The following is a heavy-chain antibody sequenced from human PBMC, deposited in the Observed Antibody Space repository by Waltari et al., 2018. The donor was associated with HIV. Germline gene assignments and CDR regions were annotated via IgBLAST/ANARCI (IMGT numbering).Heavy chain of an antibody. Sequence: QVQLVQSGAEVKKPGSSVKDSCKASGGTFSSYAISWVRQAPVQGVEWMGGISPIFGTANYAQKFQGRVTITADESTSTAYMELSSLRSEDTAVYYCARGARSSGHDAFDIWGQGTMVTVSS. D-gene: IGHD6-19*01. CDR1: GGTFSSYA. CDR3: ARGARSSGHDAFDI. V-gene: IGHV1-69*12. J-gene: IGHJ3*02. CDR2: ISPIFGTA.